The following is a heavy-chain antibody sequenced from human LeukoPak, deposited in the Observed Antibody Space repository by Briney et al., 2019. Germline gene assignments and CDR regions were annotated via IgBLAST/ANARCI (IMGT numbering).Heavy chain of an antibody. J-gene: IGHJ4*02. CDR1: GETLTESA. CDR2: FDPQNGKT. Sequence: GASVKDSCKISGETLTESAIHWVRQAPGKGLDWMGGFDPQNGKTIYAQKLQGRVTMTTDTSTGTAYMELRSLRSDDTAVYSCARDHPYYDFWSGHTNYFDYWGQGTLVTVSS. D-gene: IGHD3-3*01. V-gene: IGHV1-24*01. CDR3: ARDHPYYDFWSGHTNYFDY.